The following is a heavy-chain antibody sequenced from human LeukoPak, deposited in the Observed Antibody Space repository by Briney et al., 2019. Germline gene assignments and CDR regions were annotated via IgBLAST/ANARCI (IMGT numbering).Heavy chain of an antibody. Sequence: ASETLSLTCNVSGDSISRSRHFWAWIRQSPGKGLEWIGYIYNSGSTYYNPSLKSRVTISVDTSKNQFSLRLSSVTAADTAVYYCARVGGRYYYDSSGYYPFDYWGQGTLVTVSS. CDR2: IYNSGST. CDR3: ARVGGRYYYDSSGYYPFDY. J-gene: IGHJ4*02. D-gene: IGHD3-22*01. CDR1: GDSISRSRHF. V-gene: IGHV4-39*07.